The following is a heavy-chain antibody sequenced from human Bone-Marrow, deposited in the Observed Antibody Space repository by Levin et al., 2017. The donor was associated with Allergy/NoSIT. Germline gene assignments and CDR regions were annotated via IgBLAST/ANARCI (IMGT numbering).Heavy chain of an antibody. Sequence: QTGGSLRLSCAASGFTFSNYAMSWVRQVPGKGLEWVSAISGGDGNTYYADTVKGRFTISRDNSKNTLYLQMNSLRAEDTALYYCAKGGNLHSGYDKAFFDYWGQGTLVTVSS. J-gene: IGHJ4*02. V-gene: IGHV3-23*01. CDR2: ISGGDGNT. CDR1: GFTFSNYA. CDR3: AKGGNLHSGYDKAFFDY. D-gene: IGHD5-12*01.